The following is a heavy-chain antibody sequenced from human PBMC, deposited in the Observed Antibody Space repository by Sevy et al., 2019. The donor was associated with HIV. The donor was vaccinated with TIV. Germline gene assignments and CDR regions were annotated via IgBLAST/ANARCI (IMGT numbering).Heavy chain of an antibody. CDR3: AGDAGYCSSTSCYRGDYFDY. V-gene: IGHV3-7*01. D-gene: IGHD2-2*02. CDR1: GFTFSGNW. J-gene: IGHJ4*02. Sequence: GGSLRLSCAASGFTFSGNWMSWVRQAPGKGLEWVADIKEDGSEKYYVDSVKGRFTISRDNAKKSLYLQMSNLRAEDKAVYYCAGDAGYCSSTSCYRGDYFDYWGQGTLVTVSS. CDR2: IKEDGSEK.